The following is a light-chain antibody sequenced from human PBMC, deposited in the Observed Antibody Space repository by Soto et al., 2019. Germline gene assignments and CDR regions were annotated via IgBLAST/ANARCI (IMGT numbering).Light chain of an antibody. CDR2: KIS. J-gene: IGKJ2*01. CDR1: QSLVHSDGNTY. Sequence: DIVMTQTPLSLPVTLGQPASISCRSSQSLVHSDGNTYFNWLQQSQGQPPRLLIYKISNRVPGVPDRFSGSGAGADFTLKISRVQAEDVGVYYCMQATQSYTFGQGTKLEIK. CDR3: MQATQSYT. V-gene: IGKV2-24*01.